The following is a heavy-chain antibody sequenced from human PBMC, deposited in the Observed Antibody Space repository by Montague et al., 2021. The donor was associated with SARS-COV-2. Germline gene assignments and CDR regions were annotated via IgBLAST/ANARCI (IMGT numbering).Heavy chain of an antibody. CDR2: IHHGGST. CDR1: GGSFSTYS. V-gene: IGHV4-34*01. CDR3: ARLGDGVVPSPILGVGPYYSYYYMDV. D-gene: IGHD3-10*01. Sequence: SETLSLTCAVHGGSFSTYSWNWIRQPPGKGLEWIWEIHHGGSTNYNPSLKSRVTISADTSKHQFSLKLTSVAAADTAVYYCARLGDGVVPSPILGVGPYYSYYYMDVWGKGTTVTVSS. J-gene: IGHJ6*03.